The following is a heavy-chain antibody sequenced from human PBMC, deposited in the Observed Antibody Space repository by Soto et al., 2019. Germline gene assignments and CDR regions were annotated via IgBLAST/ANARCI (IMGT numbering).Heavy chain of an antibody. Sequence: QVQLRESGSGLVKPLETLSLTSGVSGGSLSGATYSWNWIRQPPGKGLEWIGYIFPSGTTYYNPSLKSRVTISIDVSKNQFSLSLRSLTAADTAVYYCARSREFDYWSQGTLVTVSS. J-gene: IGHJ4*02. CDR1: GGSLSGATYS. CDR3: ARSREFDY. CDR2: IFPSGTT. V-gene: IGHV4-30-2*01.